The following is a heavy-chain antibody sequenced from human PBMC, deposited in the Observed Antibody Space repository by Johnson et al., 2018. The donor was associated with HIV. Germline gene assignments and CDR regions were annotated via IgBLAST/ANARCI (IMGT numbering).Heavy chain of an antibody. CDR3: ARDNGYYYDSSGSRNAFDI. CDR1: GFTVSSNY. V-gene: IGHV3-66*03. Sequence: VQLVESGGGLIQPGGSLRLSCAASGFTVSSNYMSWVRQAPGKGLESVSVVYSGGTTHYADSVKGRSTISRDNSKNTLYLQMNSLRAEDTAVYYCARDNGYYYDSSGSRNAFDIWGQGTMVTVSS. CDR2: VYSGGTT. J-gene: IGHJ3*02. D-gene: IGHD3-22*01.